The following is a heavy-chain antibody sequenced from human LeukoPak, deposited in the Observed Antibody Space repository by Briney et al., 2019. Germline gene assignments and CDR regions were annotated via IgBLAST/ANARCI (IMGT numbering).Heavy chain of an antibody. CDR3: ARHFTDDAFDI. D-gene: IGHD2-8*02. J-gene: IGHJ3*02. Sequence: PSETLSLTCTVSGGSISSYYWSWIRQPPGKGLEWIGYIYYSGSTNYNPSLKSRVTISVDTSKSQFSLKLSSVTAADTAVYYCARHFTDDAFDIWGQGTMVTVSS. CDR2: IYYSGST. CDR1: GGSISSYY. V-gene: IGHV4-59*01.